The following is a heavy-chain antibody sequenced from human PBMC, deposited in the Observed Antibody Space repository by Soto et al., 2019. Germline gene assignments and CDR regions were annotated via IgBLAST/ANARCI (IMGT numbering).Heavy chain of an antibody. CDR2: IYYSGST. Sequence: QVQLQESGPGLVKPSQTLSLSCTVSGGSLSSGGYYWIWIRQHAGKGLEWIGFIYYSGSTYYNPSLKSRVSISVDTSQNQFSLKLSSVTAADTAVYYCARDTQRGYSGYFDSWGQGTLVTVSS. J-gene: IGHJ4*02. CDR1: GGSLSSGGYY. D-gene: IGHD5-12*01. V-gene: IGHV4-31*03. CDR3: ARDTQRGYSGYFDS.